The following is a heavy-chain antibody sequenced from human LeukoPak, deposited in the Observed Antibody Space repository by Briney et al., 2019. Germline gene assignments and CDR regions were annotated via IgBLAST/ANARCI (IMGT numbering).Heavy chain of an antibody. CDR1: GDSVSGYY. CDR2: FYTSANT. Sequence: SETLSLTCTVSGDSVSGYYGSWIRQPPGKGLEWIGYFYTSANTNYNPSLKSRVTMSVDTSKNQFSLKLSAVTAADTAVYYCARRIVVVPAAFRETFYDYWGQGTLVTVSS. CDR3: ARRIVVVPAAFRETFYDY. V-gene: IGHV4-4*09. J-gene: IGHJ4*02. D-gene: IGHD2-2*01.